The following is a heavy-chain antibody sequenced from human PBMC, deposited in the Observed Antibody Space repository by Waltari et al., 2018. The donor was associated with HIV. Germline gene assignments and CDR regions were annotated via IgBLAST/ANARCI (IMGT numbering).Heavy chain of an antibody. Sequence: QLQLQESGPGLVKPSETLSLPCTVSCGSISSSSSHRGWTRQPPGKGLEWIGSIYYSGSTYYNPSLKSRVTISVDTSKNQFSLKLSSVTAADTAVYYCASYLTFGGVIVRWGQGTLVTVSS. J-gene: IGHJ4*02. D-gene: IGHD3-16*02. V-gene: IGHV4-39*01. CDR3: ASYLTFGGVIVR. CDR2: IYYSGST. CDR1: CGSISSSSSH.